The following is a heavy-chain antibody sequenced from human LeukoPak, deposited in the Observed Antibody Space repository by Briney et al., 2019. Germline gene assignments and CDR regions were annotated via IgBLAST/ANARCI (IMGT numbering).Heavy chain of an antibody. CDR2: ISSSGSTI. CDR3: TSDLTGYDDF. Sequence: PGGSLRLSCAASGFSFSDYYMSWIRQAPGKGLECISYISSSGSTIYYADPVKGRFTISGDNAKNTLYLQMNSLRVEDTAVYYCTSDLTGYDDFWGQGTLVTVSS. D-gene: IGHD5-12*01. CDR1: GFSFSDYY. J-gene: IGHJ4*02. V-gene: IGHV3-11*04.